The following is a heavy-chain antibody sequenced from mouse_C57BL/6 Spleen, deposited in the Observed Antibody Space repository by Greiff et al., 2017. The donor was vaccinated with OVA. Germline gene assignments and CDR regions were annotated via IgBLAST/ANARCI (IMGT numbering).Heavy chain of an antibody. D-gene: IGHD1-2*01. CDR1: GYSFTGYY. V-gene: IGHV1-42*01. Sequence: EVQLQQSGPELVKPGASVKISCKASGYSFTGYYMNWVKQSPEKSLEWIGEINPSTGGTTYNQKFKAKATLTVDKSSSTACMQLKSLTSEDSAVYYCARSTLDYAMDDWGQGTSVTVSS. CDR2: INPSTGGT. J-gene: IGHJ4*01. CDR3: ARSTLDYAMDD.